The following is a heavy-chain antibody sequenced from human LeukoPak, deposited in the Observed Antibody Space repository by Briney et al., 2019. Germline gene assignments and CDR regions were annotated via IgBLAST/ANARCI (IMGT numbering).Heavy chain of an antibody. Sequence: GGSLRLSCAASGFTFSTSDMHWVRQGAGKGLEWVSAIGRGGDTYYADSVKGRFTISRENAKNSLYLQMNSLRAGDTAVYYCAKDFRDTAMVTDAFDIWGQGTMVTVSS. CDR2: IGRGGDT. D-gene: IGHD5-18*01. J-gene: IGHJ3*02. V-gene: IGHV3-13*01. CDR1: GFTFSTSD. CDR3: AKDFRDTAMVTDAFDI.